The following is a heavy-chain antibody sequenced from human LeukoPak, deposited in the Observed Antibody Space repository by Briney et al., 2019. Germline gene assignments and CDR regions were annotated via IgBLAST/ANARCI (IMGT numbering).Heavy chain of an antibody. CDR2: ISGSGGST. CDR1: GFTFSSYA. V-gene: IGHV3-23*01. Sequence: PGGSLRLSCAASGFTFSSYAMSWVRQAPGKGLEWVSAISGSGGSTYYADSVKGRFTISRDNSKNTLYLQMNSLRAKDTAVYYCAKDSSYYYDSSGYYPRYFQHWGQGTWSPSPQ. J-gene: IGHJ1*01. D-gene: IGHD3-22*01. CDR3: AKDSSYYYDSSGYYPRYFQH.